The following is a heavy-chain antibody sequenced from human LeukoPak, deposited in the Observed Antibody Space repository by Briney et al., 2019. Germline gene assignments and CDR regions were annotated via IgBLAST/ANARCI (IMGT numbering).Heavy chain of an antibody. Sequence: GGSLRLSCAASGFTFSTYAMHWVRQPPGKGLEWVAVMSYDGSNKYYADSVRGRFTISRDNSNNTLYLQMNSLRAEDTAVYYCARGLQSGTQGGYFDYWGQGTLVTVSS. J-gene: IGHJ4*02. D-gene: IGHD3-10*01. CDR3: ARGLQSGTQGGYFDY. V-gene: IGHV3-30-3*01. CDR2: MSYDGSNK. CDR1: GFTFSTYA.